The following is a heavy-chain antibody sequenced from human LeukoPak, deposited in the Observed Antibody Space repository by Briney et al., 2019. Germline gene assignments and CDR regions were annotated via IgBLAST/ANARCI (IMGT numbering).Heavy chain of an antibody. CDR3: ARDRDSSGWYYFDY. CDR1: GFTFSSYY. V-gene: IGHV3-33*08. Sequence: PGGSLRLSCAASGFTFSSYYMSWVRQAPGKGLEWVAVIWYDGSNKYYADSVKGRFTISRDNSKNTLYLQMNSLRAEDTAVYYCARDRDSSGWYYFDYWGQGTLVTVSS. D-gene: IGHD6-19*01. CDR2: IWYDGSNK. J-gene: IGHJ4*02.